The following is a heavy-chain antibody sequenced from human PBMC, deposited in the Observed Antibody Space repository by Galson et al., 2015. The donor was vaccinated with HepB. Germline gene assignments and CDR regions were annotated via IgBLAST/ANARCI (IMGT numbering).Heavy chain of an antibody. CDR3: AREHRSDRRKWYDSRTQQLNSPTNASPLDD. J-gene: IGHJ4*03. CDR2: INPNSGDT. D-gene: IGHD1-1*01. CDR1: AYTFTAYS. Sequence: SVKVSCKASAYTFTAYSIHWVRQAPGQGLEWMGSINPNSGDTMYSQKFQGWVTMTRDTSISTAYMEVIRLTSDDTAVYYCAREHRSDRRKWYDSRTQQLNSPTNASPLDDWGQGTPVTVSS. V-gene: IGHV1-2*04.